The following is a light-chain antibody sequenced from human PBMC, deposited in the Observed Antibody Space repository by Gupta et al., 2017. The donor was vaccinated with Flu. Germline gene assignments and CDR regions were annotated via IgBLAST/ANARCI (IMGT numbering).Light chain of an antibody. CDR1: QSLLHSNGYNY. CDR3: MQALQTPRT. J-gene: IGKJ1*01. V-gene: IGKV2-28*01. CDR2: LGS. Sequence: DIVMTQSPLSLPVTPGEPASISCRSSQSLLHSNGYNYLDWYLQKPGQSPQLLIYLGSNRASGVPDRFSGSGSGTDFTLKSSRVEAEDVGVYYCMQALQTPRTFGKGTTVEIK.